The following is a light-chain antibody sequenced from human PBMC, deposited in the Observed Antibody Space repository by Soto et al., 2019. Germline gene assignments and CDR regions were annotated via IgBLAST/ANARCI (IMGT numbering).Light chain of an antibody. CDR1: SSNIGSNY. J-gene: IGLJ2*01. Sequence: QSVLTQPTSASGTPVQRVTISCSGSSSNIGSNYVYWYQQLPGTAPKLLIYRNNQPPSGVPDRFSGSKSGTSASLAISGLRAEYEADYYCAAWDDSLSGRVFGGGTKLTVL. V-gene: IGLV1-47*01. CDR2: RNN. CDR3: AAWDDSLSGRV.